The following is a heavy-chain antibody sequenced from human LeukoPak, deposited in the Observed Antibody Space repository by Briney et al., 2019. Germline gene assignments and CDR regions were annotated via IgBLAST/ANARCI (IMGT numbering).Heavy chain of an antibody. V-gene: IGHV3-9*01. J-gene: IGHJ3*02. Sequence: GGSLRLSCAASGFTFDDYAMHWVRQAPGKGLEWVSGISWNSGSIGYADSVKGRFTISRDNAKNSLYLQMNSLRAEDTALYYCAKRASDAFDIWGQGTMVTVSS. CDR2: ISWNSGSI. CDR1: GFTFDDYA. CDR3: AKRASDAFDI.